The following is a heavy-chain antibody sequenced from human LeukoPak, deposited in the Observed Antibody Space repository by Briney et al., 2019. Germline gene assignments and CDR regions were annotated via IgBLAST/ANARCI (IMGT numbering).Heavy chain of an antibody. V-gene: IGHV3-30*15. Sequence: PGGSLRLSCAAAGFTFSSYVTQWVRQAPGKGLEWVALISYDGRNRYYADSVKGRFTVSRDDSKKALYLQMSNVRTEDTAVYYCARDRVRGSTDPYFYGMDVWGQGTTVTVSS. CDR1: GFTFSSYV. D-gene: IGHD3-10*01. J-gene: IGHJ6*02. CDR2: ISYDGRNR. CDR3: ARDRVRGSTDPYFYGMDV.